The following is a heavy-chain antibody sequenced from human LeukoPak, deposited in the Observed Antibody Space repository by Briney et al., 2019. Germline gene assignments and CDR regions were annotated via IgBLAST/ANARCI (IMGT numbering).Heavy chain of an antibody. CDR2: IYYGGTT. Sequence: SETLSLTCTVSGGSINSYYWSWIRQPPGKGLEWIGYIYYGGTTNYNPSLKSRITISVDTSKNQFSLKLSSVTAADTAVYYCARDRVAFDIWGQGTMVTVSS. J-gene: IGHJ3*02. D-gene: IGHD5-24*01. CDR3: ARDRVAFDI. CDR1: GGSINSYY. V-gene: IGHV4-59*01.